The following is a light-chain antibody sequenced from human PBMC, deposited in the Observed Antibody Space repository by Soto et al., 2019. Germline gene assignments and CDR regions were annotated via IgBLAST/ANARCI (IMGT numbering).Light chain of an antibody. CDR2: GVS. Sequence: QSVLTQPASVSGSPEQSITISCTGTSSDVGGYNYVSWYQQQSGKAPKLIIHGVSYRPSGVSNRFSGSKSGNTASLTISGLQAEDEADYYCDSYTSSRAYVFGIGTKVTVL. J-gene: IGLJ1*01. V-gene: IGLV2-14*01. CDR3: DSYTSSRAYV. CDR1: SSDVGGYNY.